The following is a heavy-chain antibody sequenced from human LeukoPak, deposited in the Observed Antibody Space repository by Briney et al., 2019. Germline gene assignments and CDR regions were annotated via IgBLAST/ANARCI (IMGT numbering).Heavy chain of an antibody. CDR3: ACVHSSSLGMDV. J-gene: IGHJ6*02. V-gene: IGHV1-3*04. CDR2: INTGNDNT. D-gene: IGHD6-6*01. CDR1: GFVFTSYG. Sequence: ASVKVSSKASGFVFTSYGFTWVRQAPGQRLEWMGWINTGNDNTKYSQKFQGRVTITRDTSASTAYMELSSLRSEDTAVYYCACVHSSSLGMDVWGQGTTVTVSS.